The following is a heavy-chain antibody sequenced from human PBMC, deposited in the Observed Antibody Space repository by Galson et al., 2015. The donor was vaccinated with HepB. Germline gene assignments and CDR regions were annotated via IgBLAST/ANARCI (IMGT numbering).Heavy chain of an antibody. CDR1: GYTFIGYS. D-gene: IGHD6-13*01. Sequence: SVKVSCKASGYTFIGYSIHWVRQAPGQGLEWMGWINADNGKTKSLQKFQGRVTITRDTSATTAYMELSSLRSEDTAMYYCARGGSSSSSHYVYAMDVWGQGTTVTVSS. CDR3: ARGGSSSSSHYVYAMDV. V-gene: IGHV1-3*01. J-gene: IGHJ6*02. CDR2: INADNGKT.